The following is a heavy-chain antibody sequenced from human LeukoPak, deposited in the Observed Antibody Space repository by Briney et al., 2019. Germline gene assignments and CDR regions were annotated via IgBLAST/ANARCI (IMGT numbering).Heavy chain of an antibody. CDR1: ASTFSDYS. Sequence: GGSLRLSCAASASTFSDYSMNWVRQAPGKGLEWISYISGRSSTIYYADSVRGRFTISRDNAKNSMYLQMNSLRAEDTAVYYCARDRLTSGSYFFDYWGQGTLVTVSS. CDR3: ARDRLTSGSYFFDY. D-gene: IGHD1-26*01. CDR2: ISGRSSTI. V-gene: IGHV3-48*01. J-gene: IGHJ4*02.